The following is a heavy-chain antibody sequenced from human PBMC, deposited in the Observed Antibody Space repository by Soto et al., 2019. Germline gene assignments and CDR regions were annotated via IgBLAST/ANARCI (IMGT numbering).Heavy chain of an antibody. CDR1: GGSISSGGHS. D-gene: IGHD2-2*01. V-gene: IGHV4-30-2*01. Sequence: SETLSLTCAVSGGSISSGGHSWSWIRQPPGKGLEWIGYIYHSGSTYYNPSLKSRVTISVDRSKNQFSLKLSSVTAADTAVYYCARVPDRWGQGTLLTVSS. J-gene: IGHJ5*02. CDR2: IYHSGST. CDR3: ARVPDR.